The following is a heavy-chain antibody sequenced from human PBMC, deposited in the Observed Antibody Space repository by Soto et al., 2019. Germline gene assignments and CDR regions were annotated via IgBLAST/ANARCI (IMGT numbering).Heavy chain of an antibody. J-gene: IGHJ4*02. Sequence: GGSLRLSCAASGFTFSSYGMHWVRQAPGKGLEWVAVISYDGSNKYYADSVKGRLTISRDNSKNTLYLQMNSLRAEDTAVYYCAKDSLFKTYYYGSGTPVNSDYWGQGTLVTVSS. V-gene: IGHV3-30*18. CDR3: AKDSLFKTYYYGSGTPVNSDY. CDR2: ISYDGSNK. CDR1: GFTFSSYG. D-gene: IGHD3-10*01.